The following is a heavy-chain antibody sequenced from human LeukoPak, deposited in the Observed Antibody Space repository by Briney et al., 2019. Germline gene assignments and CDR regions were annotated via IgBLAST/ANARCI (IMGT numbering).Heavy chain of an antibody. J-gene: IGHJ3*02. Sequence: MAGESLKISCKGFGYNFTNFWTGWVRQMPEKGLEWMGIILPGDSDTRYSPSFQGQVTISADKSISTAYLQWNSLKASDTAMYYCARVGIVAGDSVDAFDIWGQGTMVIVSS. CDR3: ARVGIVAGDSVDAFDI. V-gene: IGHV5-51*01. CDR1: GYNFTNFW. CDR2: ILPGDSDT. D-gene: IGHD6-19*01.